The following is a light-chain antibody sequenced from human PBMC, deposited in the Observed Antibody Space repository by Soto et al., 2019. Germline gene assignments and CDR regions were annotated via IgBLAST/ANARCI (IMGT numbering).Light chain of an antibody. CDR3: QQTNSLPLT. V-gene: IGKV1D-12*01. CDR2: TTS. CDR1: QDISPW. J-gene: IGKJ4*01. Sequence: DIQMTQSPSSVSVSVGDRLTITCRASQDISPWLAWYQQKPGQAPKLLVYTTSTLQSGVPSRFSGSGSGTDFSLTNSSLQPEDFATYYCQQTNSLPLTFGGGTKVDIK.